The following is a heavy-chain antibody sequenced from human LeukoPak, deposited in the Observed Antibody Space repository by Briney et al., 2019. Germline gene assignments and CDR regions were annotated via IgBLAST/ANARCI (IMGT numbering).Heavy chain of an antibody. J-gene: IGHJ4*02. CDR2: IYYSGST. D-gene: IGHD4-17*01. V-gene: IGHV4-59*01. CDR3: ARNYGDYDSTDY. CDR1: GGSISSYY. Sequence: SETLSLTCTVPGGSISSYYWSWIRQPPGKGLEWIGDIYYSGSTNYNPSLKSRVTISVDTSKNHFSLKLSSVTAADTAVYYCARNYGDYDSTDYWGQGTLVTVSS.